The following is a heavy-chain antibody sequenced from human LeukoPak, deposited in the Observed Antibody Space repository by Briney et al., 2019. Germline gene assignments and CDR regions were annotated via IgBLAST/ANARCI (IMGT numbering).Heavy chain of an antibody. CDR2: INHSGST. CDR1: GGSFSGYY. J-gene: IGHJ6*02. Sequence: PSETLSLTCAVHGGSFSGYYWSWIRQPPGKGLEWIGEINHSGSTNYNPSLKSRVTISVDTSKNQFSLKLSSVTAADTAVYYCSGLRYYYYGMDVWGQGTTVTVSS. V-gene: IGHV4-34*01. D-gene: IGHD3-16*01. CDR3: SGLRYYYYGMDV.